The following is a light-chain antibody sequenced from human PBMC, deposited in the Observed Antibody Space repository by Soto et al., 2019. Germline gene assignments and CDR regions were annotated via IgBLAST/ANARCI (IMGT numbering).Light chain of an antibody. CDR2: GAS. Sequence: EIVLTQSPGTLSLSPGERATLSCRAGQSISSSYLAWYQQKPGQAPRLLIDGASSRATGIPDRFSGSGSGTDFTLTISRLEPEDLAVYYCQQYDNSVWTFGQGTKVDIK. CDR1: QSISSSY. V-gene: IGKV3-20*01. CDR3: QQYDNSVWT. J-gene: IGKJ1*01.